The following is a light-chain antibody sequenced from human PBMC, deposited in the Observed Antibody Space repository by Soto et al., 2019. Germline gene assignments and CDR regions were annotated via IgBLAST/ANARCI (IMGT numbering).Light chain of an antibody. CDR3: CSYAGSYTFGV. CDR1: SSDIGAYDY. Sequence: SALTQPASLSGSPGQSITISCTGTSSDIGAYDYVSWFQQHPGKAPKLMISEVNNRPSGVSNRFSGSKSGNTAYLTISGLQVEDEAEYYCCSYAGSYTFGVFGGGTKLTVL. CDR2: EVN. J-gene: IGLJ3*02. V-gene: IGLV2-14*01.